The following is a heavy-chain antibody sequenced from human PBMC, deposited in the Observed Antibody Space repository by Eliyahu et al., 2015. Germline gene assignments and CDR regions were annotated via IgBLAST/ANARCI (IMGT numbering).Heavy chain of an antibody. J-gene: IGHJ4*02. Sequence: QVQLVQSGAEVKKPGASVRVSCKASGYTFXGYYIXWVRQAPGQGLEWMGWINPNSGDTKFAQKFQGRVTMTSDTSVSTAYMDLSGLISDDTAMYYCVADSFRPYDWSLDYWGQGTLVTVSS. CDR1: GYTFXGYY. V-gene: IGHV1-2*02. CDR2: INPNSGDT. CDR3: VADSFRPYDWSLDY. D-gene: IGHD3-9*01.